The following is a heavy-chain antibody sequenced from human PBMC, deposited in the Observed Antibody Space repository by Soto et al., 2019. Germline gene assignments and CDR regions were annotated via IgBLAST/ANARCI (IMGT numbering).Heavy chain of an antibody. CDR3: ARDQLNYYDSSGYGGPDY. J-gene: IGHJ4*02. D-gene: IGHD3-22*01. CDR2: INPSGGST. Sequence: ASVKVSCKASGYTFTSYYMHWVRQAPGQGLEWMGIINPSGGSTSYAQKFQGRVTMTRDTSTSTVYMELSSLRSEDTAVYYCARDQLNYYDSSGYGGPDYWGQGTLVTVSS. CDR1: GYTFTSYY. V-gene: IGHV1-46*01.